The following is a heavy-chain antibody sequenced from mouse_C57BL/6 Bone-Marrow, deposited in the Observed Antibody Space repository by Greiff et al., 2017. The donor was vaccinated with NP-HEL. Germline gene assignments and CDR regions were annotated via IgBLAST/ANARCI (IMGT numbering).Heavy chain of an antibody. V-gene: IGHV7-3*01. D-gene: IGHD2-4*01. J-gene: IGHJ1*03. Sequence: EVKLVESGGGLVQPGGSLSLSCAASGFTFTDYYMSWVRQPPGKALEWLGFIRNKANGYTTEYSASVKGRFTISRDNSQSILYLQMNALRAEDSSTYNCARYKSEYDGYWYYDVWGTGTTVTVSS. CDR1: GFTFTDYY. CDR3: ARYKSEYDGYWYYDV. CDR2: IRNKANGYTT.